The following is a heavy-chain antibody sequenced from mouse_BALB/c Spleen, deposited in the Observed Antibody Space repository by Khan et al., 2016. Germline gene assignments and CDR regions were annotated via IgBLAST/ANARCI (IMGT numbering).Heavy chain of an antibody. V-gene: IGHV2-9*02. Sequence: QVQLKESGPGLVAPSQSLSITCTVSGFSLTSYGVHWVRQPPGKGLEWLGVIWAGGSTNYNSALMSRLSISKDNSKSQVFLKMNSLQTDATAMYYCAIYGNYAYWGQGTLVTVSA. D-gene: IGHD2-1*01. CDR2: IWAGGST. J-gene: IGHJ3*01. CDR3: AIYGNYAY. CDR1: GFSLTSYG.